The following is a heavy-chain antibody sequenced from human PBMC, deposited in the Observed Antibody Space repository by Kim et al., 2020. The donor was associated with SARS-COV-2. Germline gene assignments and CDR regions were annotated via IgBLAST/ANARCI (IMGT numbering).Heavy chain of an antibody. CDR3: ARRGIIRESAIDY. D-gene: IGHD3-10*01. V-gene: IGHV4-34*01. J-gene: IGHJ4*02. Sequence: SETLSLTCAVYVGSFSGYYWTWIRQSPGKGLAWIGEIDHSGSTNDDPSLKSRVTISVDTSKNQFSLQVKSVPAADTAGYYCARRGIIRESAIDYWGQGTVVTVSS. CDR1: VGSFSGYY. CDR2: IDHSGST.